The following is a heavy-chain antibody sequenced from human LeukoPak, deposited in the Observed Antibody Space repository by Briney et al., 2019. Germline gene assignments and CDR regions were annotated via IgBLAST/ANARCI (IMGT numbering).Heavy chain of an antibody. CDR2: IYYSGST. Sequence: PSETLSLTCTVSGGSISSYYWSWIRQPPGKGLEWFGYIYYSGSTNYNPSLKSRVTISVDTSKNQFSLKLSSVTAADTAVYYCARDRDGDYEGYYMDVWGKGTTVTVSS. CDR1: GGSISSYY. CDR3: ARDRDGDYEGYYMDV. D-gene: IGHD4-17*01. J-gene: IGHJ6*03. V-gene: IGHV4-59*01.